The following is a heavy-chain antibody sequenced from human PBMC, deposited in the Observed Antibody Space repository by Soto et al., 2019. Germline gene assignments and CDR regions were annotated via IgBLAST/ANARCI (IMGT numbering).Heavy chain of an antibody. Sequence: GGSLRLSCAASGFTFSSYAMSWVRQAPGKGLEWVSAISGSGGSTYYADSVKGRFTISRDNSKNTLYLQMNSLRAEDTAVYYCAKDPLRSGYGYFYYGDYVSFLDYWGQGTLVTVSS. V-gene: IGHV3-23*01. CDR2: ISGSGGST. D-gene: IGHD4-17*01. J-gene: IGHJ4*02. CDR3: AKDPLRSGYGYFYYGDYVSFLDY. CDR1: GFTFSSYA.